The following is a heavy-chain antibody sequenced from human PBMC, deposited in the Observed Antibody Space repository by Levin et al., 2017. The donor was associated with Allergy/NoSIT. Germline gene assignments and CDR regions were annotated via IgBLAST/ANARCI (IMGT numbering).Heavy chain of an antibody. Sequence: GESLKISCEASGYTFTDHYIHWVRQAPGQGFEWMGWLSPNNGVTSYAQRFQGRVTMTRDTSISTAYLELTGLRSDDTAVYYCARGLTRTVGATSLQGYWGQGTLVTVSS. D-gene: IGHD1-26*01. J-gene: IGHJ4*02. CDR1: GYTFTDHY. V-gene: IGHV1-2*02. CDR3: ARGLTRTVGATSLQGY. CDR2: LSPNNGVT.